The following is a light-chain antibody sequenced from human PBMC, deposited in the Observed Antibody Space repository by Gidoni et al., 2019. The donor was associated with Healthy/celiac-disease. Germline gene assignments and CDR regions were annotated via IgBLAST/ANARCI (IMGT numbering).Light chain of an antibody. CDR1: QSISSW. V-gene: IGKV1-5*01. CDR3: QQYNSYSWT. Sequence: DIQMTQSPSTLSASVGDRVTITCRASQSISSWLAWYQQKPEKAPKLLIYDASSLESGVPSRFSGSGSGTEFTRTISSLQPDDFATYYCQQYNSYSWTFGQGTKVEIK. J-gene: IGKJ1*01. CDR2: DAS.